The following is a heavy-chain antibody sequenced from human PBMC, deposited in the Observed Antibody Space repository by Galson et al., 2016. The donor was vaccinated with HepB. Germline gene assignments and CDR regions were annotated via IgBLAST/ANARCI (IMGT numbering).Heavy chain of an antibody. V-gene: IGHV4-4*02. D-gene: IGHD2-15*01. Sequence: TLSLTCAVSGGSISSSYWWSWVRQPPGKGLEWIGEIYQSGSTNYNPSLKSRVTISVDKSKNQFSLKLSSVTAADTAVNYCAAYCSGGSCYGGGNWFDPWGPGTLVTVSS. J-gene: IGHJ5*02. CDR3: AAYCSGGSCYGGGNWFDP. CDR1: GGSISSSYW. CDR2: IYQSGST.